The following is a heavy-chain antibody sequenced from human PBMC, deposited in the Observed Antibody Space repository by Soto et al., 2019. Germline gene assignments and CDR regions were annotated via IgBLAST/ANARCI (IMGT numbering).Heavy chain of an antibody. CDR1: GFTFSGSA. D-gene: IGHD4-17*01. V-gene: IGHV3-73*01. J-gene: IGHJ4*02. CDR3: TRGYGDYVRDY. Sequence: EVQLVESGGGLVQPGGSLKLSCAVSGFTFSGSAMHWVRQASGKGLEWVGRIRSKSNSHATAYAASVKGRFTISRDDSKNTAYLQMNSLKTEDTAVYYCTRGYGDYVRDYWGQGTLVTVSS. CDR2: IRSKSNSHAT.